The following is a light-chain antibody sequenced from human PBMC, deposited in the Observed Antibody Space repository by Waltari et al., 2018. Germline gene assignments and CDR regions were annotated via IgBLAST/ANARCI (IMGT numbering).Light chain of an antibody. Sequence: EIVLPQSPGTLSFSPGERATLSCRASQSLSSSLAWYQQRPGQAPRLLIYDVSNRASGIPARFSGSGSGTDFTLTISSLEPEDFAVYYCQQRTNRPRMYTFGQGTKLEI. V-gene: IGKV3-11*01. CDR3: QQRTNRPRMYT. CDR2: DVS. CDR1: QSLSSS. J-gene: IGKJ2*01.